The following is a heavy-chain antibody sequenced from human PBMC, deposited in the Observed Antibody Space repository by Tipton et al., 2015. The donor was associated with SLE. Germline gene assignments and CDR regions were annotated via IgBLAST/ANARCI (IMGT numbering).Heavy chain of an antibody. CDR1: GFTFDDYA. J-gene: IGHJ2*01. Sequence: SLRLSCAASGFTFDDYAMHWVRQAPGKGLEWVSGISWNSAYIGYVDSVKGRFTISRDNAKNSLYLQMDSLRAEDTALYYCAKEVYGGNLYYYFDLWGRGTLVTVSP. D-gene: IGHD4-23*01. CDR2: ISWNSAYI. V-gene: IGHV3-9*01. CDR3: AKEVYGGNLYYYFDL.